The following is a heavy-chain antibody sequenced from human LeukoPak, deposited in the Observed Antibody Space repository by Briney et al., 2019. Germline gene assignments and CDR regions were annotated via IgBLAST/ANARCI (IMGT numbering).Heavy chain of an antibody. D-gene: IGHD5-18*01. V-gene: IGHV3-64*01. CDR3: ARGYSYGGTSYFDY. Sequence: PGGSLRLSCAASGFTFSSYAMHWVRQAPGKGLEYVSAISSNGGSTYYANSVKGRFTIPRDNSKNTLYLQMGSLRAEDMAVYYCARGYSYGGTSYFDYWGQGTLVTVSS. J-gene: IGHJ4*02. CDR1: GFTFSSYA. CDR2: ISSNGGST.